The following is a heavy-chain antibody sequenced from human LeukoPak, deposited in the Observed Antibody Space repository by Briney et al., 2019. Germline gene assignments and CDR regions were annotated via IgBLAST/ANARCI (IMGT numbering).Heavy chain of an antibody. J-gene: IGHJ5*02. Sequence: PSETLSLTCTVSGGSISSYYWSWIRQPPGKGLEWIGEINHSGSTNYNPSLKSRVTISVDTSKNQFSLKLSSVTAADTAVYYCARVVGAVTSRKWFDPWGQGTLVTVSS. CDR1: GGSISSYY. V-gene: IGHV4-34*01. CDR2: INHSGST. CDR3: ARVVGAVTSRKWFDP. D-gene: IGHD1-26*01.